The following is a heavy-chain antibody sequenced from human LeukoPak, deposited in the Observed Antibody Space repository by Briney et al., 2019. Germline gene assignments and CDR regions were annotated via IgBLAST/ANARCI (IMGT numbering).Heavy chain of an antibody. CDR1: GYTFTSYG. Sequence: VASVKVSCKASGYTFTSYGISWVRQAPGQGLEWMGWISAHNGNTNYAQKLQGRVTMTTDTSTSTAYMELRSLRSDDTAVYYCARGGMVRGVMAWFDPWGQGTLVTVSS. CDR3: ARGGMVRGVMAWFDP. V-gene: IGHV1-18*04. D-gene: IGHD3-10*01. J-gene: IGHJ5*02. CDR2: ISAHNGNT.